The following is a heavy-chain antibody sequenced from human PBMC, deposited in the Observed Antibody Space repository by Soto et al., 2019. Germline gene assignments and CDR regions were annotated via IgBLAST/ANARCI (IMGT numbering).Heavy chain of an antibody. Sequence: QVQLQQWGAGLLKPSETLSLTCAVSGGSFSDFYWTWIRQLPGKGLEWIGEINHIGYRNYNPSLASRVAISVDTSTNRFCLNLRSVTAADTAVYYCGPRGAVAPRGYWGQGTLVTVSS. D-gene: IGHD2-15*01. V-gene: IGHV4-34*02. CDR1: GGSFSDFY. CDR3: GPRGAVAPRGY. CDR2: INHIGYR. J-gene: IGHJ4*02.